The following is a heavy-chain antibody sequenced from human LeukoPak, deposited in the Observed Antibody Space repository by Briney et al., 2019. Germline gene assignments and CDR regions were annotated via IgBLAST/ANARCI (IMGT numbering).Heavy chain of an antibody. J-gene: IGHJ5*02. CDR1: GGSISSYY. Sequence: SETLSLTCTVSGGSISSYYWSWIRQPPGKGLGWIGYIYYSGSTNYNPSLKSRVTISVDTSKNQFSLKLSSVTAADTAVYYCARGNFREVFVLFDPWGQGTLVTVSS. D-gene: IGHD5-24*01. CDR2: IYYSGST. V-gene: IGHV4-59*01. CDR3: ARGNFREVFVLFDP.